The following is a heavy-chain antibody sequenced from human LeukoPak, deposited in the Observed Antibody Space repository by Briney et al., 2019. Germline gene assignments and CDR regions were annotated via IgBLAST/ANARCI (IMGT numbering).Heavy chain of an antibody. J-gene: IGHJ3*02. CDR3: AGGGGFLIEI. CDR2: IKQDGSEK. V-gene: IGHV3-7*01. CDR1: GFTFSSYG. D-gene: IGHD2/OR15-2a*01. Sequence: PGGSLRLSCAASGFTFSSYGMHWVRQAPGKGLEWVANIKQDGSEKYYVDSVKGRFTISRDNAKNSLYLQMNSLRAEDTAVYYCAGGGGFLIEIWGQGTMVTVSS.